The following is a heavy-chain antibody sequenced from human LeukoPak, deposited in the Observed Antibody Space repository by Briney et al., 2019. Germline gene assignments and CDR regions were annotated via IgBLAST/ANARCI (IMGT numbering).Heavy chain of an antibody. J-gene: IGHJ4*02. CDR2: IYYSGST. CDR1: GGSISSYY. Sequence: SETLSLTCTVSGGSISSYYWSWIRQPPGKGLEWIGYIYYSGSTNYNPSLKSRVTISVDTSKNQFSLKLSSVTAADTAVYYCARHVAYSSSWTFDYWGQGTLVTVSS. V-gene: IGHV4-59*08. CDR3: ARHVAYSSSWTFDY. D-gene: IGHD6-13*01.